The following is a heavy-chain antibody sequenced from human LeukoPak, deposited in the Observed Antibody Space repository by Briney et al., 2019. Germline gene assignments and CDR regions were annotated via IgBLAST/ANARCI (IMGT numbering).Heavy chain of an antibody. CDR2: ISGSGGST. CDR1: GFTFSSYA. J-gene: IGHJ4*02. Sequence: PGGSLRLSCVASGFTFSSYAMSWVRQAPAKGLEWVSAISGSGGSTYYADSVKGRFTISRDNSKNTLYLQMNSLRAEDTAVYYCAKSLTHYYDSRGYSISTDYWGLGTLVTVSS. CDR3: AKSLTHYYDSRGYSISTDY. V-gene: IGHV3-23*01. D-gene: IGHD3-22*01.